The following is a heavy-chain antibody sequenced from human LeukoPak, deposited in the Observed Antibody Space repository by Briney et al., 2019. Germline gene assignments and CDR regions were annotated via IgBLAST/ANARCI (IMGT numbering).Heavy chain of an antibody. CDR1: GYTFTSYG. CDR3: ARDRWYYYGSGSYYKRFDY. J-gene: IGHJ4*02. V-gene: IGHV1-18*01. D-gene: IGHD3-10*01. Sequence: GASVTVSCKASGYTFTSYGISWVRQAPGQGLEWMGWISAYNGNTNYAQKLQGRVTMTTDTSTSTAYMELRSLRSDDTAVYYCARDRWYYYGSGSYYKRFDYWGQGTLVTVSS. CDR2: ISAYNGNT.